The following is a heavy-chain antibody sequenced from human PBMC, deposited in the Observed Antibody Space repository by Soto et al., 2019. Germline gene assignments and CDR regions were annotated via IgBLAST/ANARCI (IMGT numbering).Heavy chain of an antibody. V-gene: IGHV1-69*01. D-gene: IGHD1-1*01. CDR3: ATDPPREEMSTIPGDY. J-gene: IGHJ4*02. CDR1: GGTFSSLA. Sequence: QVQLVQSGDEVKKPGASVQVSCKAYGGTFSSLAISWVRQAPGQGLEWMGGIIPILRTAHYEQRFQGRVTITADESASTGYMALSSLRSEDTAMYYCATDPPREEMSTIPGDYWGQGTLVPVS. CDR2: IIPILRTA.